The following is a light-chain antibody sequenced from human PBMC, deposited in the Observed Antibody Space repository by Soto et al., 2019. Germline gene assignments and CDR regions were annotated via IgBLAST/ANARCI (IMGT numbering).Light chain of an antibody. V-gene: IGKV3-20*01. CDR3: HQYGSSPFT. J-gene: IGKJ3*01. CDR1: QPVSANY. Sequence: VVLTQSPATLSLSPGERATLSCRANQPVSANYLAWYQQKPGQAPRLLIYGASSRATGIPDRSSGSGSGTDFTLTISRLEPEDFAVFYCHQYGSSPFTFGPGTKVDIK. CDR2: GAS.